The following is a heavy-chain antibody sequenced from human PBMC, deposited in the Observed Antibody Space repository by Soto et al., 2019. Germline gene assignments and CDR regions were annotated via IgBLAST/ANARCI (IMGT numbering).Heavy chain of an antibody. D-gene: IGHD5-12*01. CDR2: IYYSGST. Sequence: SETLSLTCTVSGGSISSYYWSWIRQPPGKGLEWIGYIYYSGSTNYNPSLKSRVTISVDTSKNQFSLKLSSVTAADTAVYYCASTGGDGYNLFNAYWGQGTLVTVSS. V-gene: IGHV4-59*01. J-gene: IGHJ4*02. CDR1: GGSISSYY. CDR3: ASTGGDGYNLFNAY.